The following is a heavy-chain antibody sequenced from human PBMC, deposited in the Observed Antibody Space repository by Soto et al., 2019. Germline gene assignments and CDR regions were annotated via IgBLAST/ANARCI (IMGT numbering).Heavy chain of an antibody. CDR1: GGSISNYY. Sequence: SETLSLTCTVSGGSISNYYWSWIRQPPGKGQEWIGYIYSSGRTNYNPSLKSRVTISVDTSKNQFSLKLSSVTAADTAVYYCARHPTVTEYYFDYWGQGTLVTVSS. J-gene: IGHJ4*02. V-gene: IGHV4-59*08. D-gene: IGHD4-17*01. CDR3: ARHPTVTEYYFDY. CDR2: IYSSGRT.